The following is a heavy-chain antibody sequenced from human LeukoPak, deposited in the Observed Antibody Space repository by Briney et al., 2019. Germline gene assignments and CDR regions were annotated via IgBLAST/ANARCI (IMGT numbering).Heavy chain of an antibody. V-gene: IGHV3-21*01. Sequence: GGSLRLSCSASGFTFSSYSMNWVRQAPGKGLEWVSSISSSSSYIYYADSVKGRFTISRDNSKNTLYLQMNSLRAEDTAVYYCARDGLGDPHDYYYYYGMDVWGQGTTVTVSS. CDR1: GFTFSSYS. D-gene: IGHD2-21*02. CDR3: ARDGLGDPHDYYYYYGMDV. J-gene: IGHJ6*02. CDR2: ISSSSSYI.